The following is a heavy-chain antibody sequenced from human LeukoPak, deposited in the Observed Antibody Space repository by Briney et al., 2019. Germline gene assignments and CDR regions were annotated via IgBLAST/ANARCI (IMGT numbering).Heavy chain of an antibody. D-gene: IGHD2-15*01. CDR1: GFTFSDYP. V-gene: IGHV3-69-1*01. CDR2: ISITGFI. CDR3: ARDHSWGFDY. Sequence: GGSLRLSCAASGFTFSDYPMNWLRQTPGKGLEWVSYISITGFIYYAHSVSHRFSISRDNAINSLDMHINSLRAEDTALYYCARDHSWGFDYWGRGTLVTVSS. J-gene: IGHJ4*02.